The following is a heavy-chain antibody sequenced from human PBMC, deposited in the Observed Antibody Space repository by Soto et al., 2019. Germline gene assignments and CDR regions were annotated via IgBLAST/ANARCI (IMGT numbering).Heavy chain of an antibody. CDR1: GSTLTAYY. V-gene: IGHV1-2*02. Sequence: ASVKVSCKASGSTLTAYYMYWLRQAPGQGLELMGWINPNSGGTNYAQKFQGRVTITRDTSVNTPYMDRGSLRSDDTAVYYCARDSSGEVRLGQLSFREYYFDYWGQGTQVTVSS. CDR2: INPNSGGT. CDR3: ARDSSGEVRLGQLSFREYYFDY. J-gene: IGHJ4*02. D-gene: IGHD3-16*02.